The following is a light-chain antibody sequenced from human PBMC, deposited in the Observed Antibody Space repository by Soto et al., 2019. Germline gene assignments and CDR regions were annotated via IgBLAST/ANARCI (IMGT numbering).Light chain of an antibody. CDR3: QSYDSSLGGSVV. CDR1: SSDVGGYNY. CDR2: EVS. V-gene: IGLV2-14*01. J-gene: IGLJ2*01. Sequence: QSALTQPASVSGSPGQSITISCTGTSSDVGGYNYVSWYQQHPGKAPKLMIYEVSNRPSGVSNRFSGSKSGNTASLTISGLQAEDEADYYCQSYDSSLGGSVVIGGGTKLTVL.